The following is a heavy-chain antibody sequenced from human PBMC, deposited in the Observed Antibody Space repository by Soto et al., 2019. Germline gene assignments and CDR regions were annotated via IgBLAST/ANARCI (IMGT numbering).Heavy chain of an antibody. V-gene: IGHV1-69*01. J-gene: IGHJ6*02. Sequence: QVQRVQSGAGGRKPGSSVKVSCRTPRDTFTRNAFNWVRQAPGQGLEWMGWIIPIFSSRNYAEKFQGRVTITADDSTSTAYMELRSLRFEDTAVYYCARGETYLGVWGQGTTVTVSS. D-gene: IGHD3-16*01. CDR1: RDTFTRNA. CDR3: ARGETYLGV. CDR2: IIPIFSSR.